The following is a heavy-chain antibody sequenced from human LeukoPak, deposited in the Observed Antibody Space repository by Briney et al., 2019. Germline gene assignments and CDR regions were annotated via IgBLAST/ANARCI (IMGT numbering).Heavy chain of an antibody. CDR3: ARKGLAYYDSSGYYYGGEFDY. J-gene: IGHJ4*02. Sequence: SVKVSCKASGGTFGSYAISWVRQAPGQGLEWMGGIIPIFGTANYAQKFQGRVTITTDESTSTAYMELSSLRSEDTAVYYCARKGLAYYDSSGYYYGGEFDYWGQGTLVTVSS. D-gene: IGHD3-22*01. V-gene: IGHV1-69*05. CDR2: IIPIFGTA. CDR1: GGTFGSYA.